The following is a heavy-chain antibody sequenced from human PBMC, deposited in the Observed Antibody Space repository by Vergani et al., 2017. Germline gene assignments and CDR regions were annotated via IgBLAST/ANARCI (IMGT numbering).Heavy chain of an antibody. CDR1: GFTFSSYW. CDR2: INSDGSST. Sequence: EVQLVESGGGLVQPGGSLRLSCAASGFTFSSYWMHWVRQAPGKGLVWVSRINSDGSSTSYEDSVKGRFTISRDNAKNTLYLQMNSLRAEDTAVYYCARPPWTTNGGWFDPWGQGTLVTVSS. D-gene: IGHD3/OR15-3a*01. J-gene: IGHJ5*02. V-gene: IGHV3-74*01. CDR3: ARPPWTTNGGWFDP.